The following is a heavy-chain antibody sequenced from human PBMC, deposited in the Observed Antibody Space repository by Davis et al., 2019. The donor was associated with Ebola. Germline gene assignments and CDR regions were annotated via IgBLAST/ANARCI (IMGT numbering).Heavy chain of an antibody. CDR2: INPNSGGT. D-gene: IGHD6-6*01. J-gene: IGHJ5*02. Sequence: ASVKVSCKASGYTFTGYYMHWVRQAPGQGLEWMGWINPNSGGTNYAQKFQGWVTMTRDTSISTAYMELSSLRSEDTAVYYCARDLSWYSSSHPNWFDPWGQGTLVTVSS. V-gene: IGHV1-2*04. CDR3: ARDLSWYSSSHPNWFDP. CDR1: GYTFTGYY.